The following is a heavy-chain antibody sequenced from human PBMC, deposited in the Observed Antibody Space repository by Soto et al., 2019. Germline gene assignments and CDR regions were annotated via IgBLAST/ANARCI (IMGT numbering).Heavy chain of an antibody. CDR1: VFTFSSYA. Sequence: EVQLLESGGGLVQPGGSLRLSCAASVFTFSSYAMSWVRQAPGKGLEWVSAISGSGGSTYYADSVKGRFTISRDNSKNTLYLQMNSLRAEDTAVYYCAKDTTVVGATQGHDSWGQGTLVTVSS. J-gene: IGHJ5*01. CDR2: ISGSGGST. V-gene: IGHV3-23*01. CDR3: AKDTTVVGATQGHDS. D-gene: IGHD1-26*01.